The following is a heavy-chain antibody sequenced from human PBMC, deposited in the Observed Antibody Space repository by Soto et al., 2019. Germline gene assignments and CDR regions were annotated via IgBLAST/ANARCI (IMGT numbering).Heavy chain of an antibody. CDR2: MYYSGST. V-gene: IGHV4-39*07. CDR1: GGSISSSSYF. D-gene: IGHD2-21*02. CDR3: ARVGYCGGDCSFPDY. Sequence: PSETLSLTCSVSGGSISSSSYFWGWIRQPPGKGLEWIGSMYYSGSTHYNPSLKSRVTISVDTSKNQFSLKLSSVTAADTAVYYCARVGYCGGDCSFPDYWGQGTLVTVSS. J-gene: IGHJ4*02.